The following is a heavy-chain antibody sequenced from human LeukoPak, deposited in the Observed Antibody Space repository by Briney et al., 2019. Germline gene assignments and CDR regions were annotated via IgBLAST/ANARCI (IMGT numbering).Heavy chain of an antibody. CDR2: IMPIFGTA. V-gene: IGHV1-69*05. J-gene: IGHJ4*02. CDR1: GGTFSSYA. D-gene: IGHD2-2*02. Sequence: ASVKVSCKASGGTFSSYAISWVRQAAGHELEWMGGIMPIFGTANYAQKFQGRVTITTDESTSTAYTELSSLRSEDTAVYYCASWGEHCSSTSCYNYWGQETLVTVSS. CDR3: ASWGEHCSSTSCYNY.